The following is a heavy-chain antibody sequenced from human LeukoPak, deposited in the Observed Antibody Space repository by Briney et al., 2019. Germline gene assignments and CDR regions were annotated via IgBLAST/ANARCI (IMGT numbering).Heavy chain of an antibody. CDR2: IHNSGST. CDR1: GGSISSSY. Sequence: PSETLSLTCTVSGGSISSSYWSWIRQPPGKGLEWIGYIHNSGSTNYNPSLKSRVTMSVDTSKNQFSLKLSSVTAADTAVYFCASGSSGYDPWGQGTLVTVSS. CDR3: ASGSSGYDP. V-gene: IGHV4-59*12. J-gene: IGHJ5*02. D-gene: IGHD5-12*01.